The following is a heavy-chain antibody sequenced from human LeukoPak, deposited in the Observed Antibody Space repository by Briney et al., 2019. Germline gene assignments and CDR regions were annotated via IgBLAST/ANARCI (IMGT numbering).Heavy chain of an antibody. Sequence: ASVKVSCKASGYTFTSYAMHWVRQAPGQRLEWMGWINAANGNTKYSQKFQGRVTITRDTSASTAYMELSSLRPEDTAVYYCARYYDSSGYRVLWNWFDPWGQGTLVTVSS. CDR3: ARYYDSSGYRVLWNWFDP. CDR1: GYTFTSYA. CDR2: INAANGNT. J-gene: IGHJ5*02. D-gene: IGHD3-22*01. V-gene: IGHV1-3*01.